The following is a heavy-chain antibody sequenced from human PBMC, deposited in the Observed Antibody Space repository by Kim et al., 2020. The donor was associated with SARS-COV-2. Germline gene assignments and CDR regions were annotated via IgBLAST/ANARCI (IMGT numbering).Heavy chain of an antibody. J-gene: IGHJ6*03. V-gene: IGHV3-64*01. CDR3: ARDPPRQLLAWPPGMGYYYYYMDV. Sequence: GGSLRLSCAASGFTFSSYAMHWVRQAPGKGLEYVSAISSNGGSTYYANSVKGRFTISRDNSKNTLYLQMGSLRAEDMAVYYCARDPPRQLLAWPPGMGYYYYYMDVWGKGTTVTVSS. CDR1: GFTFSSYA. D-gene: IGHD2-2*01. CDR2: ISSNGGST.